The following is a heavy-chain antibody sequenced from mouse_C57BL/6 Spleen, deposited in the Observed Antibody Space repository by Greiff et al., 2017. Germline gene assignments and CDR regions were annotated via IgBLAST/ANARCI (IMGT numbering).Heavy chain of an antibody. Sequence: QVQLQQSGAELVMPGASVKLSCKASGYTFTSYWMHWVKQRPGQGLEWIGEIDPSASYTNYNHKFKGKSTLTVDKSSSTAYRQLSSLTSEDAAVYYCSRSEGYGSSPWYFDVWGTGTTVTVSS. CDR2: IDPSASYT. V-gene: IGHV1-69*01. D-gene: IGHD1-1*01. J-gene: IGHJ1*03. CDR3: SRSEGYGSSPWYFDV. CDR1: GYTFTSYW.